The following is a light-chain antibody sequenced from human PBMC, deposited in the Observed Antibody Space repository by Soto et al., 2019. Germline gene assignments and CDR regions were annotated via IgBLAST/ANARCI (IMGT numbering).Light chain of an antibody. J-gene: IGLJ2*01. V-gene: IGLV1-40*01. CDR2: GNS. CDR1: SSNIWAGYD. Sequence: QSVLTQPPSVSGAPGQRVTISCTGSSSNIWAGYDVHWYQQLPGTAPKLLIYGNSNRPSGVPDRFSGSKSGTSASLAITGLQADDEADYYCQSYDSSLSGNVVFGGGTKLTVL. CDR3: QSYDSSLSGNVV.